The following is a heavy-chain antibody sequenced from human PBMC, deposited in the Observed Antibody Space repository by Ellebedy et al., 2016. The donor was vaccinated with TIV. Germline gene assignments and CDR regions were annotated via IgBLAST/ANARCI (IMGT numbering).Heavy chain of an antibody. CDR1: GFTFSDFG. Sequence: GESLKISCAASGFTFSDFGMHWVRQAPGKVLAWVTFIQYDGTNKYYTDSVKGRFTISRDNSKNTLYLEMNSLRVEDTAVYYCAKDQVDYWGQGTLVTVSS. J-gene: IGHJ4*02. CDR2: IQYDGTNK. V-gene: IGHV3-30*02. CDR3: AKDQVDY.